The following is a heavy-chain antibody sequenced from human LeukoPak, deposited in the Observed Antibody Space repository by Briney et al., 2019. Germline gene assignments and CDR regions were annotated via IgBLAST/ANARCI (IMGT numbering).Heavy chain of an antibody. CDR3: ARIRRYDYDGFRPGWVYWYFDV. D-gene: IGHD4-23*01. CDR1: SGSISPYY. CDR2: IYYNGST. Sequence: SETLSLTCTVSSGSISPYYWSWIRQPPGKGLEWIGYIYYNGSTNYNPSLKSRITISVDTSKNQFSLKLNSVTAADTAIFYCARIRRYDYDGFRPGWVYWYFDVWGRGTLVTVSS. V-gene: IGHV4-59*01. J-gene: IGHJ2*01.